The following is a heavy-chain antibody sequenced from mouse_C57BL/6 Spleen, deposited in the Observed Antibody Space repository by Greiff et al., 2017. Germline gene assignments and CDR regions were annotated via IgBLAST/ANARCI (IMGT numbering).Heavy chain of an antibody. CDR2: IWGVGST. CDR3: ASDGRDYYGPGAFAY. D-gene: IGHD1-1*01. V-gene: IGHV2-6*01. J-gene: IGHJ3*01. CDR1: GFSLTSSG. Sequence: QVQLKESGPGLVAPSQSLSITCTVSGFSLTSSGVDWVRQSPGKGLEWLGVIWGVGSTNYNSALKSRLSISKDNSKSQVFLKMNSLQTDDTAMYYCASDGRDYYGPGAFAYWGQGTLVTVSA.